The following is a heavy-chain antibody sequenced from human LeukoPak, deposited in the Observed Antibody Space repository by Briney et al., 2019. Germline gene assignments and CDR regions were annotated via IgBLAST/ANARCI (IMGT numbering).Heavy chain of an antibody. D-gene: IGHD5-18*01. J-gene: IGHJ4*02. Sequence: GGSLRLSCAASGFTFSDYWMGWVRQPPGKGLEWVADIRGDGSTTYYVDSLKGRFTISRDNARNSLYLQMNSLRAEDTAVYYCAKDRYSYGFAEYDYWGQGTLVTVSS. V-gene: IGHV3-7*03. CDR2: IRGDGSTT. CDR1: GFTFSDYW. CDR3: AKDRYSYGFAEYDY.